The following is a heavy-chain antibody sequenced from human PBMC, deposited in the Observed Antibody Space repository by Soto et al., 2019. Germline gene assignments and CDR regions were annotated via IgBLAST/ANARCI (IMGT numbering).Heavy chain of an antibody. CDR2: MNPNSGNT. J-gene: IGHJ5*02. Sequence: QVQLVQSGAEVKKPGASVQVSCKASGYTFGNYDINWVRQATGQGLEWMGWMNPNSGNTGYAHKFQGRVTMTRNISISTAYMELSSLGSDDTAVYYCVRMAPSGSLNWPDPWGQGTLVTVSA. CDR3: VRMAPSGSLNWPDP. CDR1: GYTFGNYD. V-gene: IGHV1-8*01. D-gene: IGHD3-10*01.